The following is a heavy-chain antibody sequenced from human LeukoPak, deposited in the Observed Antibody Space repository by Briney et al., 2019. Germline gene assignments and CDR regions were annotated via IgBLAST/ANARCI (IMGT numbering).Heavy chain of an antibody. D-gene: IGHD6-13*01. V-gene: IGHV4-59*08. Sequence: SETLSLTCSVSGASITSHYWSWIRQPPGKGLEWIGYVFNGGSTNYNPSLKSRVTISVDTSKNQFSLKLSSVTAADTAVYYCARLRIAAAGTDYYMDVWGKGTTVTVSS. CDR1: GASITSHY. CDR3: ARLRIAAAGTDYYMDV. CDR2: VFNGGST. J-gene: IGHJ6*03.